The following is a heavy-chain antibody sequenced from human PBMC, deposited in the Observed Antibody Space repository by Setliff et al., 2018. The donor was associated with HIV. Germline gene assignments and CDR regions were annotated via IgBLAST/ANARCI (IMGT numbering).Heavy chain of an antibody. D-gene: IGHD5-12*01. Sequence: TLSLTCAVSGGSISSSNWWSWVRQPPGKGLEWIGEIYHSGSTNYNPSLKSRVTVSIDTSKNQFSLKLHSVTAADTAVYFCATLRWLRSKHSDYWGQGTLVTVSS. V-gene: IGHV4-4*01. CDR2: IYHSGST. J-gene: IGHJ4*01. CDR1: GGSISSSNW. CDR3: ATLRWLRSKHSDY.